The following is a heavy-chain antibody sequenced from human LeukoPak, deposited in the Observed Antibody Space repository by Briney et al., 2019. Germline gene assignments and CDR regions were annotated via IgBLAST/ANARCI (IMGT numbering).Heavy chain of an antibody. CDR1: GDSVSSRNAA. Sequence: SQTLSLTCAISGDSVSSRNAAWNWIRQSPSRGLEWLGRTYYRSQQWYSDYAPSVKGRITINADTSQNQFSVHLNSVTPEDTAVYYCGRETDFGVVTNWGQGTLVTVSS. CDR2: TYYRSQQWYS. J-gene: IGHJ4*02. CDR3: GRETDFGVVTN. V-gene: IGHV6-1*01. D-gene: IGHD3-3*01.